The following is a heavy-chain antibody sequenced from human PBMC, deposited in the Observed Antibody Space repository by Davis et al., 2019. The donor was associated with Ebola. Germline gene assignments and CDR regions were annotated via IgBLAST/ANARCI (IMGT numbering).Heavy chain of an antibody. V-gene: IGHV3-21*04. D-gene: IGHD3-9*01. CDR2: ISSSSSFI. CDR3: AREIEYYEILTGYFPY. J-gene: IGHJ4*02. Sequence: GESLKISCAASGFTFSSYSINWVRQAPGKGLEWVSSISSSSSFIFYVDSVKGRFTISRDNAKNSLYLQMNSLRAEDTAVYYCAREIEYYEILTGYFPYWGQGTLVTVSS. CDR1: GFTFSSYS.